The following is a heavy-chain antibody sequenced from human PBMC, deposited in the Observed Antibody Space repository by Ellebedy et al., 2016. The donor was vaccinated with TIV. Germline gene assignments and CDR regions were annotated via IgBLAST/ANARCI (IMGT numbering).Heavy chain of an antibody. Sequence: ASVKVSCKASGYTFTSYDINWVRQATGQGLEWMGWMNPNSGNTGYAQKFQGRVTITRDTSASTAYMELSSLRSEDTAVYYCAREGYYGSGSYPHYYYYMDVWGKGTTVTVSS. V-gene: IGHV1-8*01. J-gene: IGHJ6*03. CDR3: AREGYYGSGSYPHYYYYMDV. CDR2: MNPNSGNT. CDR1: GYTFTSYD. D-gene: IGHD3-10*01.